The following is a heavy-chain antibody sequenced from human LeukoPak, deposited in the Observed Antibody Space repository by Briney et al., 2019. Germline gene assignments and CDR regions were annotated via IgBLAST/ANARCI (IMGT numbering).Heavy chain of an antibody. V-gene: IGHV3-7*01. CDR1: GFTFSSYM. Sequence: GGSLRLSGAASGFTFSSYMMTWVRQAPGKGLEWVANIKPDGGEKFYVDSVRGRFTISRDNAKNSLYLQMNSLRAEDTAVYYCASGPLWSGILEYWGQGTLVIVSS. D-gene: IGHD3-3*01. J-gene: IGHJ4*02. CDR3: ASGPLWSGILEY. CDR2: IKPDGGEK.